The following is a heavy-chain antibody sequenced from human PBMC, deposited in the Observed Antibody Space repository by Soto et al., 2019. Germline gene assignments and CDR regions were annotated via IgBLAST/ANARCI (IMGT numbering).Heavy chain of an antibody. CDR1: GGSISSGDNY. CDR3: GRERVVIVPAAMRSYYYGMDV. CDR2: IYYSGST. D-gene: IGHD2-2*01. Sequence: QVQLQETGPGLVKPSQTLSLTCTVSGGSISSGDNYWSWIGQPPGKGLEWIGYIYYSGSTYYNPSLKSRVTISVDTSKNQLSLKLSSVTAADTAVYYCGRERVVIVPAAMRSYYYGMDVWGQGTTVTVSS. V-gene: IGHV4-30-4*01. J-gene: IGHJ6*02.